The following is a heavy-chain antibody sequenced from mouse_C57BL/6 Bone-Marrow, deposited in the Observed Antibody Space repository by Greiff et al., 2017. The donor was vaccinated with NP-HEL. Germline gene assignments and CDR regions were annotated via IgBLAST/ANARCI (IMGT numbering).Heavy chain of an antibody. CDR2: IYPRDGST. CDR3: ARSAITTVEDWFAY. D-gene: IGHD1-1*01. J-gene: IGHJ3*01. CDR1: GYTFTSYD. V-gene: IGHV1-85*01. Sequence: QVQLKQSGPELVKPGASVKLSCKASGYTFTSYDINWVKQRPGQGLEWIGWIYPRDGSTKYNEKFKGKATLTVDTSSSTAYMELHSLTSEDSAVYFCARSAITTVEDWFAYWGQGTLVTVSA.